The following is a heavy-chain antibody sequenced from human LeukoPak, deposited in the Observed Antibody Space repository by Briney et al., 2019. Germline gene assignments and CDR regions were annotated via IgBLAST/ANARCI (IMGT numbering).Heavy chain of an antibody. J-gene: IGHJ3*02. CDR1: GFTFSSYA. D-gene: IGHD3-22*01. CDR2: ISGSGGST. Sequence: PGGSLRLSCAASGFTFSSYAMSWVRQAPGKGLEWVSAISGSGGSTYYADSVKGRFTISRDNSKNTLYLQMNSLRAEDTAVYYCAKGYSYDTNGRRAFDIWGQGTMVTVSS. CDR3: AKGYSYDTNGRRAFDI. V-gene: IGHV3-23*01.